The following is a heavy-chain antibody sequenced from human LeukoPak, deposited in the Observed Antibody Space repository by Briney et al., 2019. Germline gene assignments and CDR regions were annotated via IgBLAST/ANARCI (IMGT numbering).Heavy chain of an antibody. CDR2: IWDDGTNK. V-gene: IGHV3-33*01. Sequence: GGSLRLSCAASGFTLSSCAMHWVRQAPGKGLEWVAVIWDDGTNKYYADSVKGRFTISRDNSKNTLYLQMNSLRAEDTAVYYCARGRDGYNWIDYWGQGTLVTVSS. CDR3: ARGRDGYNWIDY. D-gene: IGHD5-24*01. J-gene: IGHJ4*02. CDR1: GFTLSSCA.